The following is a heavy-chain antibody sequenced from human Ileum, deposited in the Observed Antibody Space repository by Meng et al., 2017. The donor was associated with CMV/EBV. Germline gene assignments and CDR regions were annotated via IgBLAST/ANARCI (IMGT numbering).Heavy chain of an antibody. J-gene: IGHJ4*02. Sequence: GESLKISCTASGFSFSRHAMHWVRQAPGKGPEWVALIRSDGTNQYYVDSVKGRFTISRDNSRNTLYLQMDSLRPEDTAMYFCAKDSLSSGAYVHFFTHWGQGALVTVSS. CDR1: GFSFSRHA. D-gene: IGHD3-10*01. CDR3: AKDSLSSGAYVHFFTH. V-gene: IGHV3-30*02. CDR2: IRSDGTNQ.